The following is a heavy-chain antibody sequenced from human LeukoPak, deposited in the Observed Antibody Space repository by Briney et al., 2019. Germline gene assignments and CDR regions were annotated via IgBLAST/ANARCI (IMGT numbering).Heavy chain of an antibody. Sequence: ASVKVSSKASGYTFTSYYMHWVRQAPGQGLEWMGLINPSGGSTSYAQKFQGRVTMTRNTSISTAYMELSSLRSEDTAVYYCARGPHHYYDSSGYLFDYWGQGTLVTVSS. CDR1: GYTFTSYY. CDR3: ARGPHHYYDSSGYLFDY. V-gene: IGHV1-46*01. CDR2: INPSGGST. J-gene: IGHJ4*02. D-gene: IGHD3-22*01.